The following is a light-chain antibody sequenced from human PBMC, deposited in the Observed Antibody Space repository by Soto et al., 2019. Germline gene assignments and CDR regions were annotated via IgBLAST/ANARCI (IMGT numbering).Light chain of an antibody. CDR2: AAS. CDR1: QVISTY. V-gene: IGKV1-27*01. CDR3: QNYNGAPWT. J-gene: IGKJ1*01. Sequence: DIQMTQSPSSLSASVGDRVTITCRASQVISTYLVWYQQKPGTVPKLLIFAASTLQSGVPSRFSGSGFATDFNLTIRRLQPEDVATYYCQNYNGAPWTFGQGTKVEIK.